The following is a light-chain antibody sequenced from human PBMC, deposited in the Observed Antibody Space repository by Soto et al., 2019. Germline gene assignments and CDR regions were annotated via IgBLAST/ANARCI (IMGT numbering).Light chain of an antibody. Sequence: IQLTQSPSSLSASVGDRVTITCRASQGISSYLAWYQQKPGKAPKLLIYAASTLQSGVPSRFSGSGSGTEFTLTISSLQPEDFATYYCQQSNSFPRTFGGGTKVDIK. V-gene: IGKV1-9*01. CDR1: QGISSY. J-gene: IGKJ4*01. CDR3: QQSNSFPRT. CDR2: AAS.